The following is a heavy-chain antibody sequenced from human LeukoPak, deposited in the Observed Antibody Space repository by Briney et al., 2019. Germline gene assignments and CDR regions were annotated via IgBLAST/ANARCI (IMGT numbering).Heavy chain of an antibody. Sequence: ASVKVSCKASGYTFTGYYMHWVRQAPGQGLEWMGWINPNSGGTNYAQKFQGRVTMTRDTSISTAYMELSRLRSDDTAVYYCARMDCSSTSCYGDYYYYYMDVWGKGTTVTIPS. CDR2: INPNSGGT. CDR3: ARMDCSSTSCYGDYYYYYMDV. CDR1: GYTFTGYY. D-gene: IGHD2-2*01. J-gene: IGHJ6*03. V-gene: IGHV1-2*02.